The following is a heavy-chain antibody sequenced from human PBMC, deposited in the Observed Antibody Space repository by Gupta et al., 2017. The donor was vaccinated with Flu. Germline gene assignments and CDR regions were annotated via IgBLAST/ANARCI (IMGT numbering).Heavy chain of an antibody. CDR2: INHSGST. CDR1: GGSFSGYY. V-gene: IGHV4-34*01. J-gene: IGHJ4*02. D-gene: IGHD2-2*01. CDR3: ARKEGLYCSSTSCYAFDY. Sequence: QVQLQQWGAGLLKPSETLSLTCAVYGGSFSGYYWSWIRQPPGKGLEWIGEINHSGSTNYNPSLKSRVTISVDTSKNQFSLKLSSVTAADTAVYYCARKEGLYCSSTSCYAFDYWGQGTLVTVSS.